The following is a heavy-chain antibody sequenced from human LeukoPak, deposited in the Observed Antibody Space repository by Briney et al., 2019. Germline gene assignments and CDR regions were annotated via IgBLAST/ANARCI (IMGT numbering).Heavy chain of an antibody. Sequence: GGSLRLSCAASGFTFSSYGMSWVRQAPGKGLEWVSAISGSGGSTYYADSVKGRFTISRDNSKNTLYLQMNSLRAEDRAVYYCAKDLYSSGWYSAFDIWGEGTMVTVSS. V-gene: IGHV3-23*01. CDR2: ISGSGGST. D-gene: IGHD6-19*01. J-gene: IGHJ3*02. CDR1: GFTFSSYG. CDR3: AKDLYSSGWYSAFDI.